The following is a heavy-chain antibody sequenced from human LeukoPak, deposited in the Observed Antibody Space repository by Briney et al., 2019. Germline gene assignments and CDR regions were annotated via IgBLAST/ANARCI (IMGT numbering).Heavy chain of an antibody. CDR3: ARSDFSGASGSYDY. CDR1: GFTFSGYA. CDR2: ISYDGSNK. V-gene: IGHV3-30-3*01. D-gene: IGHD1-26*01. J-gene: IGHJ4*02. Sequence: GRSLRLSCAASGFTFSGYAMHWVRQAPGKGLEWVAVISYDGSNKYYADSVKGRFTISRDNSKNTLYLQMNSLRAEDTAVYYCARSDFSGASGSYDYWGQGTRVTVSS.